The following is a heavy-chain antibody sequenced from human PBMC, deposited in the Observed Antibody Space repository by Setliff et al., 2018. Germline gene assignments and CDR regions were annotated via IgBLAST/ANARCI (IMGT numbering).Heavy chain of an antibody. CDR2: INSDGSST. D-gene: IGHD7-27*01. Sequence: GGSLRLSCAASGFIFSGYWMHWVRQAPGKGLVWVSRINSDGSSTSYADSVKGRFTISRDNAKNTLYLQMNSLRAEDTAVYYCARDRRPFNWGGNDAFDIWGQGTMVTVSS. CDR1: GFIFSGYW. CDR3: ARDRRPFNWGGNDAFDI. J-gene: IGHJ3*02. V-gene: IGHV3-74*01.